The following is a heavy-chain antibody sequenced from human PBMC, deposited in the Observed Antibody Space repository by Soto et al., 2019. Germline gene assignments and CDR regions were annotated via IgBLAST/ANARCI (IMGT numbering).Heavy chain of an antibody. Sequence: PGGSLRLSCAASGFTFSSYAMHWVRQAPGKGLEWVAVISYDGSNKYYADSVKGRFTISRDNSKNMLYLQMNSLRAEDTAVYYCARDGVTYSSSSSPLFDPWGQGTLVTVS. D-gene: IGHD6-6*01. CDR3: ARDGVTYSSSSSPLFDP. CDR2: ISYDGSNK. V-gene: IGHV3-30-3*01. J-gene: IGHJ5*02. CDR1: GFTFSSYA.